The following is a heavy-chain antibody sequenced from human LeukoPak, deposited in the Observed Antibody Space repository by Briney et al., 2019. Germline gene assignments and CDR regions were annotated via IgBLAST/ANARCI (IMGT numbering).Heavy chain of an antibody. J-gene: IGHJ6*03. D-gene: IGHD4-17*01. Sequence: ASVKVSCKASGGTFSGYAISWVRRAPGRGIEWMGGLIPLFGTTNCTRRFQGRITISTDESTTTAYMELSGLTFEDTAVYYCAGGDPFNYYMDVWGRGTTVSV. CDR3: AGGDPFNYYMDV. CDR1: GGTFSGYA. V-gene: IGHV1-69*05. CDR2: LIPLFGTT.